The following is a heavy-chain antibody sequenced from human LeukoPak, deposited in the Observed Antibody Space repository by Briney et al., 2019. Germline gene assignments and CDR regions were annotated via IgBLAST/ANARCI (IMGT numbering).Heavy chain of an antibody. V-gene: IGHV3-30-3*01. Sequence: QAGGSLRLSCAASGFTFSSYAMHWVRQAPGKGLEWVAVISYDGSNKYYADSVKGRFTISRDNSKITLYLQMNSLRAEDTAVYYCARETDPYHFDYWGQGTLDTVSS. D-gene: IGHD2-2*02. J-gene: IGHJ4*02. CDR2: ISYDGSNK. CDR3: ARETDPYHFDY. CDR1: GFTFSSYA.